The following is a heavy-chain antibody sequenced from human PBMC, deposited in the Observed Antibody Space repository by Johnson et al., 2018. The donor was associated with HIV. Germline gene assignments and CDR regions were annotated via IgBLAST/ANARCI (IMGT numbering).Heavy chain of an antibody. CDR3: TTVTHSSGYYYDRAFDS. V-gene: IGHV3-15*01. Sequence: VQLVESGGGLVKPGGSLRLSCVVSGFSFSNAWMSWVRQAPGKGLEWVGRIKSKTDGGTTDYAAPVNGRFTISRDDSKNTLYLQMNSLKTEDPAVYYCTTVTHSSGYYYDRAFDSWGQGTMVTVSS. CDR1: GFSFSNAW. J-gene: IGHJ3*02. D-gene: IGHD3-22*01. CDR2: IKSKTDGGTT.